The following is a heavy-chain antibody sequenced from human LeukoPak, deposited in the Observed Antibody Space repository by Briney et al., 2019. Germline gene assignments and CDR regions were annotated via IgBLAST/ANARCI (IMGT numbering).Heavy chain of an antibody. D-gene: IGHD3-22*01. CDR1: GYAFTSYG. CDR3: ARGRLPSGYYDSSGYEYYFDY. V-gene: IGHV1-18*01. CDR2: ISAYNGNT. Sequence: ASVKVSCKASGYAFTSYGISWVRQAPGQGLEWMGWISAYNGNTNYAQKLQGRVTMTTDTSTSTAYMELRSLRSDDTAVYCCARGRLPSGYYDSSGYEYYFDYWGQGTLVTVSS. J-gene: IGHJ4*02.